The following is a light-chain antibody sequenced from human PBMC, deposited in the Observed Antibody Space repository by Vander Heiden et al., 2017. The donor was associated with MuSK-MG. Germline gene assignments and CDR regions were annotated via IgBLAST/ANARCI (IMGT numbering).Light chain of an antibody. J-gene: IGKJ3*01. CDR1: QSVGSS. V-gene: IGKV3-15*01. CDR2: GAS. Sequence: EIVMTQCPATLSVSPGERATLSCRASQSVGSSLAWYQQKPGQAPRLLIYGASIRATGIPARFSGSGSGTEFTLTISSLQSEDFAVYYCLQNNDWRTFGPGTKVDIK. CDR3: LQNNDWRT.